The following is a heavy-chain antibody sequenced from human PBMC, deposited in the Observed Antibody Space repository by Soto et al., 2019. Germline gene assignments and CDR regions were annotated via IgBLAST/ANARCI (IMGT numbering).Heavy chain of an antibody. CDR3: ARVISGDYSDMDDAFDI. CDR2: INAGNGNT. V-gene: IGHV1-3*01. J-gene: IGHJ3*02. Sequence: QVQLVQSGAEVKKPGASVKVSCKASGYTFTSYAMHWVRQAPGQRLEWMGWINAGNGNTKYSQKFQGRVTITRDTSESTAYMELSSLRSEDTAVYYCARVISGDYSDMDDAFDIWGQGTMVTVSS. CDR1: GYTFTSYA. D-gene: IGHD2-21*01.